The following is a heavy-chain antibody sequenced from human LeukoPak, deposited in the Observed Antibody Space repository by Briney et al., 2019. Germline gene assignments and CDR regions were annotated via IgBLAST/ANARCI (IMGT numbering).Heavy chain of an antibody. CDR2: ISSNGIYT. V-gene: IGHV3-64*01. CDR3: ARDISSGYYDAFDI. J-gene: IGHJ3*02. CDR1: GFTFSDYG. D-gene: IGHD3-22*01. Sequence: GGSLRLSCAASGFTFSDYGMYWVRQAPGKGLEHVSGISSNGIYTYYANSVKGRFTISRDNSKNTLYLQMGSLRAEDMAVYYCARDISSGYYDAFDIWGQGTMVTVSS.